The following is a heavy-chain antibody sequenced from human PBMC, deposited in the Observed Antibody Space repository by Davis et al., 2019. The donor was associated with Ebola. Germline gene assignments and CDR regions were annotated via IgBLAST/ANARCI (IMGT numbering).Heavy chain of an antibody. CDR1: VITFSSYA. V-gene: IGHV3-23*01. Sequence: GGSLRLSGADSVITFSSYARTWVRQAPGKGLEGVSAISGNGGGTYYADSVKGRFTISRDNSRNTLYLQMNSLIAEETAVYYCAGCDFWSGQFDYLGQGTLVTVSS. J-gene: IGHJ4*02. CDR3: AGCDFWSGQFDY. D-gene: IGHD3-3*01. CDR2: ISGNGGGT.